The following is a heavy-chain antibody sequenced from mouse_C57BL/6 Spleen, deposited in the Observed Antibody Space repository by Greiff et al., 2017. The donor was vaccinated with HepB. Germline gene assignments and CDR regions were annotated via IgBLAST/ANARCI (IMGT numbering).Heavy chain of an antibody. Sequence: QVQLQQPGAELVKPGASVKLSCKASGYTFTSYWMQWVKQRTGQGLEWIGEIDPSDSYTNYNQKFKGKATLTVDTSSSTAYMQLSSLTSEDSAVYYCVLYDGYYAWFAYWGQGTLVTVSA. CDR2: IDPSDSYT. J-gene: IGHJ3*01. CDR3: VLYDGYYAWFAY. D-gene: IGHD2-3*01. V-gene: IGHV1-50*01. CDR1: GYTFTSYW.